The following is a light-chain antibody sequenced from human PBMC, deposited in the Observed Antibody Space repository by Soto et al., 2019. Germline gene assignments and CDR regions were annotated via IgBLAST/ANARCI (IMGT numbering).Light chain of an antibody. CDR1: QSLVHNDGNTY. CDR2: KVS. V-gene: IGKV2-24*01. CDR3: MQATQSSWT. J-gene: IGKJ1*01. Sequence: DIVITQTPLSSPVTLGQAASISCSSSQSLVHNDGNTYLSWFQQMPGQPPRLLIYKVSDRFSGVPDRFSGSGAGTDFTLTISRVEAEDVGVYYCMQATQSSWTFGQGTKVDIK.